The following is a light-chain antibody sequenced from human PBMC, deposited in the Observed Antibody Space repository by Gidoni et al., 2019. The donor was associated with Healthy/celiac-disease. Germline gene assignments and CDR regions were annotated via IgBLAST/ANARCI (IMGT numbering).Light chain of an antibody. CDR1: QSISSW. Sequence: DIQMTQSPSTRSASVGDRVTITCRASQSISSWLAWYQQKPGNAPKLLIYKASSLESGVPSRFSGSGSGTEFTLTISSLQPDDFATYYCQQYNSYPLTFGGGTKVEIK. V-gene: IGKV1-5*03. CDR2: KAS. J-gene: IGKJ4*01. CDR3: QQYNSYPLT.